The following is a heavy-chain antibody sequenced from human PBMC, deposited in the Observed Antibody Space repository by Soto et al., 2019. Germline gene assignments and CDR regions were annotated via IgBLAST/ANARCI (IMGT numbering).Heavy chain of an antibody. CDR1: GFNFHWYW. D-gene: IGHD3-10*01. CDR3: ARVSGYGAGNSVNHYIDY. Sequence: PGGSLRLSCAASGFNFHWYWMSWVRQAPGNGLEWLATIKTDAREKKYVDSVKGRFTMSRDNAKNSAYLQMDSLRTEDTAVYYCARVSGYGAGNSVNHYIDYWGHGTLVTVSS. J-gene: IGHJ4*01. V-gene: IGHV3-7*01. CDR2: IKTDAREK.